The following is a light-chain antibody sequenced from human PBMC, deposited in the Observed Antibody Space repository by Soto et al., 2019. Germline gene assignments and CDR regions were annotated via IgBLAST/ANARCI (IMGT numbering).Light chain of an antibody. CDR1: QSVSRY. V-gene: IGKV3-11*01. J-gene: IGKJ3*01. CDR2: DAS. CDR3: QQRSNWPPFT. Sequence: EIVLTQSPATLSLSPGERATLSCRASQSVSRYLVWYQQKPGQAPRLLIYDASTRATGIPVRFSGSGSGTDFTLTISSLEPEDFAVYYCQQRSNWPPFTFGPGTKVDIK.